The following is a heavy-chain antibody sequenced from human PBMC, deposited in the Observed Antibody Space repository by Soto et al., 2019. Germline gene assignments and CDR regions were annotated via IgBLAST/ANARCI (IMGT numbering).Heavy chain of an antibody. CDR3: ARVIGGNSVDY. V-gene: IGHV4-30-4*01. J-gene: IGHJ4*02. CDR2: IYYSGST. Sequence: SETLSLTCTVSGGSISSGDYYWSWIRQPPGKGLEWIGNIYYSGSTYYNPSLKSRVTISVDTSKNQFSLKLSSVTAADTAVYYWARVIGGNSVDYWGQGTLVTVS. D-gene: IGHD2-21*02. CDR1: GGSISSGDYY.